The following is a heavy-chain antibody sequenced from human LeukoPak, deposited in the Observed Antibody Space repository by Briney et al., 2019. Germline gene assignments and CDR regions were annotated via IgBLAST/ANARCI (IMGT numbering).Heavy chain of an antibody. J-gene: IGHJ4*02. CDR3: ARESLAGTYFDY. D-gene: IGHD6-19*01. CDR1: GYTFTSYN. V-gene: IGHV1-46*01. Sequence: ASVKVSCKASGYTFTSYNMHWVRQAPGQGLEWMGIISPSGGSTSYAQKFQGRVTMTRDTSTSTVYMELSSLRSEDTAVYYCARESLAGTYFDYWGQGTLVTVSS. CDR2: ISPSGGST.